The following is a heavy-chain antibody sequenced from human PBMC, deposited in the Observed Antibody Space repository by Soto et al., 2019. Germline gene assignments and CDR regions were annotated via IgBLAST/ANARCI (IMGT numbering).Heavy chain of an antibody. CDR3: ARGPDYDFWSGYSYDY. J-gene: IGHJ4*02. V-gene: IGHV1-24*01. CDR1: GYTLTELS. CDR2: FDPEDGET. D-gene: IGHD3-3*01. Sequence: ASVKVSCKVSGYTLTELSMHWVRQAPGKGLEWMGGFDPEDGETIYAQKSQGRATMTEDTSTDTAYMELSSLRSEDTAVYYCARGPDYDFWSGYSYDYWGQGTLVTVSS.